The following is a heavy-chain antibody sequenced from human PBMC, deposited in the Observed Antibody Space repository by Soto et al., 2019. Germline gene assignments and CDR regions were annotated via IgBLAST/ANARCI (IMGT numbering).Heavy chain of an antibody. J-gene: IGHJ4*02. CDR3: ARARGVATIRIDY. CDR2: IYYSGST. Sequence: QVQLQESGPGLVKPSQTLSLTCTVSGGSISSGGYYWSWIRQHPGKGLEWIGYIYYSGSTYYNPSLKSRVTISVDTSKNQFSQKLSSVTAADTAVYYCARARGVATIRIDYWGQGTLVTVSS. CDR1: GGSISSGGYY. D-gene: IGHD5-12*01. V-gene: IGHV4-31*03.